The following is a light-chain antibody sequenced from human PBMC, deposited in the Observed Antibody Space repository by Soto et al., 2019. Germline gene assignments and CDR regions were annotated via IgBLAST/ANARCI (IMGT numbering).Light chain of an antibody. Sequence: QSALTQPASVPGSPGQSITISCTGTSSDVGGYNYVSWYQQHPGKAPKLIIYGVSNRPSGVSNRFSGSKSGNTASLTISGLQAEDEADYYCSSYRSSSTLDYVFGTGTKVTVL. CDR2: GVS. V-gene: IGLV2-14*01. J-gene: IGLJ1*01. CDR1: SSDVGGYNY. CDR3: SSYRSSSTLDYV.